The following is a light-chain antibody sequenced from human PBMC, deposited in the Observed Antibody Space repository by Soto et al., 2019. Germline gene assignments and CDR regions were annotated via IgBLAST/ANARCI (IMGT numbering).Light chain of an antibody. V-gene: IGKV3D-15*01. Sequence: EIVLTQSPGTLSLSPGERATLSCRASQSVSSSYLAWYQQKPGQAPRLLIYGASTRATSIPARFSGSGSGTEFTLTISSLQSEDFAVYYCQQYNHWPPYTFGQGTKVDIK. CDR3: QQYNHWPPYT. CDR1: QSVSSSY. CDR2: GAS. J-gene: IGKJ2*01.